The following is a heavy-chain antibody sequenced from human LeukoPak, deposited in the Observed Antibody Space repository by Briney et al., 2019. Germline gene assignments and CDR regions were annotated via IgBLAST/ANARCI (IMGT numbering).Heavy chain of an antibody. J-gene: IGHJ4*02. CDR1: GGSFSGYY. V-gene: IGHV4-34*01. D-gene: IGHD3-9*01. CDR2: INHSGST. Sequence: SETLSLTCAVYGGSFSGYYWSWIRQPPGKGLEWIGEINHSGSTNYNPSLKSRVTISVDKSKNQFSLKLSSVTAADTAVYYCARGVTNVLRYFDWFAPFDYWGQGTLVTVSS. CDR3: ARGVTNVLRYFDWFAPFDY.